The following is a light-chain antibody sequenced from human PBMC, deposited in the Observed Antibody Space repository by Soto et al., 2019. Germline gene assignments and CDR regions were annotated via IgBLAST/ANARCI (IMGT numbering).Light chain of an antibody. CDR2: DNN. CDR1: SSNIGNNF. CDR3: GTWDDSLSAGV. J-gene: IGLJ2*01. Sequence: QSVLPQPPSVSAAPGQKVTISCSGSSSNIGNNFVSWYQHLPGTAPKLLIYDNNKRPSDIPDRFSGSKSGTSATLAITGLQPGYEADYYCGTWDDSLSAGVFGGGTKVTVL. V-gene: IGLV1-51*01.